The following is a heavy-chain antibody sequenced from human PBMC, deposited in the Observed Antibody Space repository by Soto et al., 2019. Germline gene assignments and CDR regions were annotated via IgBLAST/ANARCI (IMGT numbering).Heavy chain of an antibody. Sequence: GGSLRLSCAASGFTFSSYSMNWVRQTQGKGLEWVSSISGSSSNMYYADSVKGRFTISRDNAKNSLYLQMNSLRAEDTAVYYCAKDPNYDFWSGYSGSGWFDPWGQGTLVTVSS. V-gene: IGHV3-21*01. CDR3: AKDPNYDFWSGYSGSGWFDP. CDR1: GFTFSSYS. D-gene: IGHD3-3*01. J-gene: IGHJ5*02. CDR2: ISGSSSNM.